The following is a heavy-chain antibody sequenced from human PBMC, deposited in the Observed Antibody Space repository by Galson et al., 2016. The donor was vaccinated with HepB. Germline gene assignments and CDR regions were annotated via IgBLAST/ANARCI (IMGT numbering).Heavy chain of an antibody. D-gene: IGHD3-22*01. V-gene: IGHV3-23*01. CDR1: GFTFRSYA. CDR2: ISGSGGST. Sequence: SLRLSCAASGFTFRSYAMSWVRQAPGKGLDWVSAISGSGGSTYYADSVKGRFTISRDNSKNTLYLQMNSLRAEDTAVYYCAKVPPWMVPNYESCFYDFDHWGQGTLVTVSS. J-gene: IGHJ5*02. CDR3: AKVPPWMVPNYESCFYDFDH.